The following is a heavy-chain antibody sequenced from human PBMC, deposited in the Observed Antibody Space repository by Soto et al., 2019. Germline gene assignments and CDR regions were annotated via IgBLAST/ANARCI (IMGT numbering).Heavy chain of an antibody. CDR3: ARDPGRGYFDY. J-gene: IGHJ4*02. D-gene: IGHD3-10*01. V-gene: IGHV3-33*01. CDR1: GFTFSSYG. Sequence: LRLSCAASGFTFSSYGMHWVRQAPGKGLEWVAVIWYDGSNKYYADSVKDRFTISRDNSKNTLYLQMNSLRAEDTAVYYCARDPGRGYFDYWGQGTLVTVSS. CDR2: IWYDGSNK.